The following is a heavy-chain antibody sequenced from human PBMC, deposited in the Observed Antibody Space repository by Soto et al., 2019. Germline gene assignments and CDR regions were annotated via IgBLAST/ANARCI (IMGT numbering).Heavy chain of an antibody. J-gene: IGHJ4*02. CDR3: ARDLAAVPRAFDY. CDR1: GGSISRYF. D-gene: IGHD6-13*01. Sequence: SETLSLTCTVSGGSISRYFYIWVRQPPGKGLEWIGSVYYTGTTDYNPSLKSRVTISVDTSKTQFSLNLRSVTAADTAVYYCARDLAAVPRAFDYWGRGTLVTVSS. CDR2: VYYTGTT. V-gene: IGHV4-59*01.